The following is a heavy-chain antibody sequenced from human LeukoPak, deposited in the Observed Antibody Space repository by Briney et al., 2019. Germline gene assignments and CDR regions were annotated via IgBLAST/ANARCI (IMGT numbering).Heavy chain of an antibody. CDR2: INPNSGGT. D-gene: IGHD1-26*01. CDR3: ARYWELGSPFDY. V-gene: IGHV1-2*02. Sequence: ASVKVSCKASGYTFTGYYMHWVRQAPGQGLEWMGWINPNSGGTNYAQKFQGRVTMTRDTSISTAYMELSRLRSDDTAVYYCARYWELGSPFDYWGQGTLVTVSS. J-gene: IGHJ4*02. CDR1: GYTFTGYY.